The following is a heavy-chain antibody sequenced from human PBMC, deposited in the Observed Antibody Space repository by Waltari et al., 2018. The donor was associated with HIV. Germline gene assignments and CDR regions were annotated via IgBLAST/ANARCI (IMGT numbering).Heavy chain of an antibody. D-gene: IGHD6-13*01. J-gene: IGHJ4*02. V-gene: IGHV3-33*01. CDR1: GFTFSSYG. CDR2: IWKDGNNK. CDR3: ARDIQTAAGTLDY. Sequence: QVQLVESGGGVVQPGRSLRLSCAASGFTFSSYGMHWVRQAPGKGVDWVAIIWKDGNNKFYADSVKGRFIISRDNSKNTLYLQMNSLRADDTAVYYCARDIQTAAGTLDYWGQGTLVTVSS.